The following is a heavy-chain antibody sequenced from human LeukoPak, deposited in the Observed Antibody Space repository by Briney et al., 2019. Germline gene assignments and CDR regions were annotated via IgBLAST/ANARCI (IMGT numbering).Heavy chain of an antibody. CDR1: GYTFTSYD. V-gene: IGHV1-69*13. Sequence: GASVKVSCKASGYTFTSYDISWVRQAPGQGLEWMGGIIPIFGTANYAQKFQGRVTITADESTSTAYMELSSLRSEDTAVYYCARAPPIHYDSSGYYSGYFDYWGQGTLVTVSS. D-gene: IGHD3-22*01. J-gene: IGHJ4*02. CDR3: ARAPPIHYDSSGYYSGYFDY. CDR2: IIPIFGTA.